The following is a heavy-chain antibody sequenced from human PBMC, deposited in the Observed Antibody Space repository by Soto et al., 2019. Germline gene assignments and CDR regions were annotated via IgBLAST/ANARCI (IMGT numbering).Heavy chain of an antibody. CDR1: DGTMSTGVYS. CDR3: IRGGAYDSFDF. CDR2: IFHLETT. D-gene: IGHD2-21*01. J-gene: IGHJ4*02. Sequence: SETLSLTRSVSDGTMSTGVYSGIWIRQSPGKGLEWLGYIFHLETTYHNPFFRSGLSLSIDGTRNQFFLSLSSMTASDKAVYYSIRGGAYDSFDFWAQ. V-gene: IGHV4-30-2*06.